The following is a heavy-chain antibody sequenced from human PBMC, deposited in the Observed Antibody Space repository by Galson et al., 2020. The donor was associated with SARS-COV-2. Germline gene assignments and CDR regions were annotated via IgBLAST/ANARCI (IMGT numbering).Heavy chain of an antibody. Sequence: GESLKISCQASGYTFTSYGISWVRQAPGPRLEWMGWISAYNDNTNYAQQLHGRVTMTTDTSTSTAYMELRSLRSDDTAVYYCARDLGLAADGCYDYWGQGALVTVSS. V-gene: IGHV1-18*04. CDR2: ISAYNDNT. CDR3: ARDLGLAADGCYDY. D-gene: IGHD6-13*01. CDR1: GYTFTSYG. J-gene: IGHJ4*02.